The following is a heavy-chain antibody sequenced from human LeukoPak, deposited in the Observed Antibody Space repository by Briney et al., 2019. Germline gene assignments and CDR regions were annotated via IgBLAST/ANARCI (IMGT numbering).Heavy chain of an antibody. Sequence: GASVKVSFKASGSTFTSYGISWVRPAPGQGLEWMGWISAYNGNTNYSQKLQGRVTMTTDTSTSTAYMELRSLRSDDTAVYYCARGSGIVVVPAAVYWFDPWGQGTLVTVSS. D-gene: IGHD2-2*01. CDR3: ARGSGIVVVPAAVYWFDP. CDR2: ISAYNGNT. V-gene: IGHV1-18*01. J-gene: IGHJ5*02. CDR1: GSTFTSYG.